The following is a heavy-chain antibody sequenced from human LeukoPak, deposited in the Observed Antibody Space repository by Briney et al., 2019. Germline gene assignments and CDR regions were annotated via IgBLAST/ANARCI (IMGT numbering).Heavy chain of an antibody. CDR3: AREKTASGFFDY. D-gene: IGHD3-22*01. CDR2: ISGSGGRT. J-gene: IGHJ4*02. Sequence: GGSLRLSCAASGFTFSTYAMSWVRQAPGKGLEWVSAISGSGGRTYYADSVKGRFTISRDNSKNTLYLQMNSLRADDTAVYCCAREKTASGFFDYWGQGTLVTVSS. V-gene: IGHV3-23*01. CDR1: GFTFSTYA.